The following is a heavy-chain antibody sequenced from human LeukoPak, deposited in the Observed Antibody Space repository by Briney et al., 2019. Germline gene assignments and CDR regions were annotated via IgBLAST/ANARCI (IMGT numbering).Heavy chain of an antibody. Sequence: GASVKVSCKASGYTFTSYYMHWVRQAPGQGLEWMGLINPSGGSTSYAQKFQGRVTMTRDTSTSTVYMELSSLRSEDTAVYYCARGTTVTTWGGNWFDPWGQGTLVTVSS. D-gene: IGHD4-17*01. CDR3: ARGTTVTTWGGNWFDP. CDR2: INPSGGST. J-gene: IGHJ5*02. CDR1: GYTFTSYY. V-gene: IGHV1-46*01.